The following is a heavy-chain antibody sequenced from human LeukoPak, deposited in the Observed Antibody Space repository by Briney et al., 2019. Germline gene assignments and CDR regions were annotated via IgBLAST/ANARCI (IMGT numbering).Heavy chain of an antibody. CDR1: GGSFSGYY. CDR2: INHSGST. CDR3: ARVGEYHLEVDY. Sequence: SETLSLTCAVYGGSFSGYYWSWIRQPPGKGLEWIGEINHSGSTNYNPSLKGRVTISVDTSKNQFSLKLSSVTAADTAVYYCARVGEYHLEVDYWGQGTLVTVSS. J-gene: IGHJ4*02. V-gene: IGHV4-34*01. D-gene: IGHD3-16*01.